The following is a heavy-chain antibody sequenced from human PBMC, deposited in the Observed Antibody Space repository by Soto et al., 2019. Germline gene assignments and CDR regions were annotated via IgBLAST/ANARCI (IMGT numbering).Heavy chain of an antibody. CDR1: GYTFTSYD. Sequence: ASVKVSWKASGYTFTSYDIKWVRQATGQGLEWMGWMNPSTGSTGFAQKFQGRVTMISNTSISTAYLELSSLTSEDTAVYYCARGRLVAGTVAYRAQGTLDTGSS. J-gene: IGHJ4*02. D-gene: IGHD6-19*01. V-gene: IGHV1-8*01. CDR3: ARGRLVAGTVAY. CDR2: MNPSTGST.